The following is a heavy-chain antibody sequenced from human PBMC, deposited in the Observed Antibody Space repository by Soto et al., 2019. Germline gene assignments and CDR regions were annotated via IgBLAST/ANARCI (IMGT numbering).Heavy chain of an antibody. D-gene: IGHD3-22*01. CDR3: AKKRSYYYDSSGYIIDY. Sequence: EVQLLESGGGLVQPGGSLRLSCAASGFTFSSYAMSWVRQAPGKGLEWVSAISGSGGSTYYADSVKGRFTISRDNSKNTLYLQMNSLRAEDTAVYYCAKKRSYYYDSSGYIIDYWGQGTLVTVSS. V-gene: IGHV3-23*01. J-gene: IGHJ4*02. CDR2: ISGSGGST. CDR1: GFTFSSYA.